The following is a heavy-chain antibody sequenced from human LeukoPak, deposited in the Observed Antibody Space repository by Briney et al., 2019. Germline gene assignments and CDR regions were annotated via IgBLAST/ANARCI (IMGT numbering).Heavy chain of an antibody. CDR2: ISSSGSTI. D-gene: IGHD3-10*01. V-gene: IGHV3-48*03. CDR3: AKSGHYFDY. Sequence: GGSLRLSCAASGFTFSSYEMNWVRQAPGKGLEWVSYISSSGSTIYYAGSVGGRFTISRVNAKNTLYLQMSSLRVEDTAVYYCAKSGHYFDYWGQGTLVTVSS. J-gene: IGHJ4*02. CDR1: GFTFSSYE.